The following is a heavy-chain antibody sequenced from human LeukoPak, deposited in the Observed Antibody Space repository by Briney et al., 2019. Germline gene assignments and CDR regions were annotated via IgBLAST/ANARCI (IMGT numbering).Heavy chain of an antibody. CDR1: GYTFTGYY. CDR2: INPNSGGT. CDR3: ARASGVVPHDAFDI. J-gene: IGHJ3*02. V-gene: IGHV1-2*02. Sequence: ASVKVSCKASGYTFTGYYMHWVRQAPGQELEWMGWINPNSGGTNYAQKFQGRVTMTRDMSISTAYMELSRLRSDDTAVYYCARASGVVPHDAFDIWGQGTMVTVPS. D-gene: IGHD2-15*01.